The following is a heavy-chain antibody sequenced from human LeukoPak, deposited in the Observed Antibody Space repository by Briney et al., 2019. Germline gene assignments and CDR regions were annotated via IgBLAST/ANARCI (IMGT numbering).Heavy chain of an antibody. D-gene: IGHD6-6*01. V-gene: IGHV3-7*03. Sequence: GGSLRLSCTASGFTFSDYWMTWVRQAPGKGPEWVANIKQDGSQRYYVDSVRGRFTISRDNAKNSLFLQMNGLRAEDTAVYYCARGSSFVPMDVWGKGTTVTVSS. J-gene: IGHJ6*03. CDR2: IKQDGSQR. CDR1: GFTFSDYW. CDR3: ARGSSFVPMDV.